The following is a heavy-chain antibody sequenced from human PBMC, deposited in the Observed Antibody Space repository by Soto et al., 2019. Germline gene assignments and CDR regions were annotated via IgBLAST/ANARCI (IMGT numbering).Heavy chain of an antibody. CDR2: INSDSSTI. CDR3: AREPSGGDDYGDPRES. Sequence: RRLSCAASGFSFSDYSMNWVRQAPGKGLEWISYINSDSSTIYLADSVKGRFTISRDNGKNSLFLQMNSLRDDDTAVYYCAREPSGGDDYGDPRESWGQGTLVTVSS. CDR1: GFSFSDYS. D-gene: IGHD4-17*01. V-gene: IGHV3-48*02. J-gene: IGHJ5*02.